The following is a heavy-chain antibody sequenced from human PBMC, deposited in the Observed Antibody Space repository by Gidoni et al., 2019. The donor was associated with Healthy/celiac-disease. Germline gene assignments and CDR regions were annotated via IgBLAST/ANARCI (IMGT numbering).Heavy chain of an antibody. Sequence: EVQLLESGGGLVQPGGSLRLSCAASGFTFSSYAMSWVRQAPGKGLEWVSAISGSGGSTYYADSVKGRFTISRDNSKNTLYLQMNSLRAEDTAVYYCAKDTIPGYYYGSGSYFGYWGQGTLVTVSS. V-gene: IGHV3-23*01. CDR1: GFTFSSYA. J-gene: IGHJ4*02. CDR3: AKDTIPGYYYGSGSYFGY. CDR2: ISGSGGST. D-gene: IGHD3-10*01.